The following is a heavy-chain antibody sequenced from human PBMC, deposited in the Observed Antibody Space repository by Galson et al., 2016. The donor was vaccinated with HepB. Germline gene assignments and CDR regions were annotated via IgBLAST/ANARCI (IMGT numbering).Heavy chain of an antibody. V-gene: IGHV3-53*01. Sequence: SLRLSCAASGFTFSKSWMHWVRQAPGKGLVWVSRINSGGGTYYADSVKGRFTISRDSSQNTLYLQMNSLRVEDTAVYFCVKVAMGGPADYWGQGTLVTVSS. CDR2: INSGGGT. CDR3: VKVAMGGPADY. J-gene: IGHJ4*02. D-gene: IGHD5-24*01. CDR1: GFTFSKSW.